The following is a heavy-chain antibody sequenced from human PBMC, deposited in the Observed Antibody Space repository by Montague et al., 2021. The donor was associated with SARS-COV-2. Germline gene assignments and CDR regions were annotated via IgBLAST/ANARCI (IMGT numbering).Heavy chain of an antibody. Sequence: SETLSLTCTVSGGSISSSSYYWGWIRQPPGKGLEWIGYVSYRGSTNYNLSLKSRVTISLDTSKNRFSLRVTSVTAADTAVYYCARDVRYYYDQWGQGILVTVSS. J-gene: IGHJ4*02. CDR2: VSYRGST. D-gene: IGHD3-10*01. CDR3: ARDVRYYYDQ. V-gene: IGHV4-61*01. CDR1: GGSISSSSYY.